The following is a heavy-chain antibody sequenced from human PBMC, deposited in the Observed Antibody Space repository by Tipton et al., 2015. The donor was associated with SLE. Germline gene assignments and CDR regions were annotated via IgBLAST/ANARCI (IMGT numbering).Heavy chain of an antibody. CDR2: ISSSSSTI. V-gene: IGHV3-48*01. J-gene: IGHJ4*02. Sequence: SLRLSCAASGFTFSSYSMNWVRQAPGKGLEWVSYISSSSSTIYYADSVKGRFTISRDNAKNSLYLQMNSLRAEDTAVYYCARGTREWQQDYWGQGTLVTVSS. D-gene: IGHD6-13*01. CDR1: GFTFSSYS. CDR3: ARGTREWQQDY.